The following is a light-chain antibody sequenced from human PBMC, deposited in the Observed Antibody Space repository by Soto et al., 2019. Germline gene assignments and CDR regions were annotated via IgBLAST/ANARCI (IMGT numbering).Light chain of an antibody. CDR2: DVS. J-gene: IGLJ3*02. CDR1: SSDVGGYNY. V-gene: IGLV2-11*01. CDR3: CSYAGSYTWV. Sequence: QSALTQPRSVSGSPGQSVTISCTGTSSDVGGYNYVSWYQQHPGKAPKLIIYDVSKRPSGIPDRFSGSKSGNTASLTISGRQAEAEADYYCCSYAGSYTWVFGGGTKLTVL.